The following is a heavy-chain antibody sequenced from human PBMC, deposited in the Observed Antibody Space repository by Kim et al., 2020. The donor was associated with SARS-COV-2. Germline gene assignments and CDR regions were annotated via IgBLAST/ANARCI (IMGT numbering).Heavy chain of an antibody. Sequence: GGSLRLSCAASGFTFSSYSMNWVRQAPGKGLEWVSYISSSSSTIYYADSVKGRFTISRDNAKNSLYLQMNSLRAEDTAVYYCARDSATPAPLGLYYYYYGMDVWGQGTTVTVSS. CDR1: GFTFSSYS. CDR2: ISSSSSTI. J-gene: IGHJ6*02. D-gene: IGHD1-26*01. V-gene: IGHV3-48*04. CDR3: ARDSATPAPLGLYYYYYGMDV.